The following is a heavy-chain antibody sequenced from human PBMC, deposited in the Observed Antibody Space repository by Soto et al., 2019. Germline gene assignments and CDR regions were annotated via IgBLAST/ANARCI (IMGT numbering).Heavy chain of an antibody. CDR2: INQDGTLK. J-gene: IGHJ4*02. Sequence: EVQLVESGGGLVQPGGSLRLSCAASGLTFSNYWMSWVRQAPGKGLEWVASINQDGTLKYYVDSVKGRFTISRDNAQNSFFLQMISLIAEDTAVYYCARWQSSGWYLDIWGQGTLLSVSS. CDR3: ARWQSSGWYLDI. D-gene: IGHD6-19*01. CDR1: GLTFSNYW. V-gene: IGHV3-7*03.